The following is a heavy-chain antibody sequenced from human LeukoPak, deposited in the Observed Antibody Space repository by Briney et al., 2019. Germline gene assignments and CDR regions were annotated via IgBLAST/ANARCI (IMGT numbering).Heavy chain of an antibody. Sequence: GGSLRLSCAASGFTLSSYWMNWVRQAPGKGLEWVANINGDGRDKYYVGSVRGRLTISRDNADNALYLQMNSLRGDDTAVYYCARGVDSAIDWWGQGTLVTVSS. J-gene: IGHJ4*02. V-gene: IGHV3-7*01. D-gene: IGHD3-9*01. CDR2: INGDGRDK. CDR3: ARGVDSAIDW. CDR1: GFTLSSYW.